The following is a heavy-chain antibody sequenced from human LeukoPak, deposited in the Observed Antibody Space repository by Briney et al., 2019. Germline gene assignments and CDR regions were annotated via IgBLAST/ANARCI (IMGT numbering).Heavy chain of an antibody. CDR3: APRGKSIVIIVYPPWTLDP. J-gene: IGHJ5*02. D-gene: IGHD2/OR15-2a*01. Sequence: GGSLRLSCAASGFTVSSSYMSWVRQAPGKGLEWVSVIYSGGSTYYADSVKGRFTISRDNSKNTLYLQMNSLRAEDTAVYYCAPRGKSIVIIVYPPWTLDPGGKGTRVTVSS. CDR1: GFTVSSSY. V-gene: IGHV3-66*02. CDR2: IYSGGST.